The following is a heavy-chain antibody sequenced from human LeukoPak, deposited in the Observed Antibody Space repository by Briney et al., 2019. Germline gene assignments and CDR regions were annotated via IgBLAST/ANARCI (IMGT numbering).Heavy chain of an antibody. CDR2: TSDRGDYT. Sequence: PGGSLRLSCAASGFTFTSYSMSWVRQAPGKGLEWVSGTSDRGDYTYYADSVKGRFTISRDNSKNTLYLQMNSLRAEDTAVYYCARDLGYSSSWAFDYWGQGTLVTVSS. D-gene: IGHD6-6*01. CDR3: ARDLGYSSSWAFDY. CDR1: GFTFTSYS. V-gene: IGHV3-23*01. J-gene: IGHJ4*02.